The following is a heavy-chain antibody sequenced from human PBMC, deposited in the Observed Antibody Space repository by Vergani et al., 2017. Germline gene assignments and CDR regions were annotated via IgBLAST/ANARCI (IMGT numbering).Heavy chain of an antibody. D-gene: IGHD6-13*01. Sequence: QVQLVESGGGVVQPGRSLRLSCAASGFTFSSYGMHWVRQAPGKGLEWVAVIWYDGSNKYYADSVKGRFTISRDNSKNTLYLQMNSLRAEDTAVYYCARDSIAEAERGYYYYMDVWGKGTTVTVSS. J-gene: IGHJ6*03. V-gene: IGHV3-33*01. CDR1: GFTFSSYG. CDR2: IWYDGSNK. CDR3: ARDSIAEAERGYYYYMDV.